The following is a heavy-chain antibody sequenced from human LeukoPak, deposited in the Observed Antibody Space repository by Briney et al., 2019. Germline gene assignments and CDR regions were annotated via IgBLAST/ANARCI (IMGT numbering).Heavy chain of an antibody. CDR3: AKGSYYDSSGSFYFDY. V-gene: IGHV3-23*01. D-gene: IGHD3-22*01. Sequence: GGSLRLSCAASGFTFSNYAMSWVRQAPGKGLEWVSAISGSGGSTYYADSVKGRFTISRDNSKNTLYLQMNSLGTEDTAAYYCAKGSYYDSSGSFYFDYWGQGTLVTVSS. CDR1: GFTFSNYA. CDR2: ISGSGGST. J-gene: IGHJ4*02.